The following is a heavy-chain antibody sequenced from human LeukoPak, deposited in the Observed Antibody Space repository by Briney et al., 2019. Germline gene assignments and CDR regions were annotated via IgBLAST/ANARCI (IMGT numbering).Heavy chain of an antibody. CDR3: ARGHSHRQWLVPGSFDY. D-gene: IGHD6-19*01. CDR1: GGSISSGGYY. V-gene: IGHV4-31*03. Sequence: PSETLSLTCTVSGGSISSGGYYWGWIRQHPGKGLEWIGYIYYSGSAYYNPSLKSRVTISVDTSKNQFSLKLCSVTAADTAVYYCARGHSHRQWLVPGSFDYWGQGTLVTVSS. J-gene: IGHJ4*02. CDR2: IYYSGSA.